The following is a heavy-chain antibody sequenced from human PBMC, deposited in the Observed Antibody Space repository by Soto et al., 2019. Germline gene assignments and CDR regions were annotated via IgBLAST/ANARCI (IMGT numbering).Heavy chain of an antibody. J-gene: IGHJ4*02. CDR3: ARGAMGYSSGWSNDY. CDR2: INPNSGGT. D-gene: IGHD6-19*01. V-gene: IGHV1-2*04. CDR1: GYTFTGYY. Sequence: QVQLVQSGAEVKKPGASVKVSCKASGYTFTGYYMHWVRQAPGQGLEWMGWINPNSGGTNYAQKFQGWVTMTSDTSISTAYMELSRLRSDDTAVYYCARGAMGYSSGWSNDYWGQGTLVTVSS.